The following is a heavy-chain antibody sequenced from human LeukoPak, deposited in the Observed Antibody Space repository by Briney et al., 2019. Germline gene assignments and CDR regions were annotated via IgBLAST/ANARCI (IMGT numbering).Heavy chain of an antibody. CDR2: ISGIGGST. CDR1: GFTFSSYA. V-gene: IGHV3-23*01. J-gene: IGHJ4*02. Sequence: GGSLRLSCAACGFTFSSYAMSWVRQPPAKGLEGVAAISGIGGSTYYADSVKGRFTISRDNAKNTLYLQVNSLRAEDTAVYYCAKWGCSWFRIALGDYWGQGTLVTVSS. CDR3: AKWGCSWFRIALGDY. D-gene: IGHD6-13*01.